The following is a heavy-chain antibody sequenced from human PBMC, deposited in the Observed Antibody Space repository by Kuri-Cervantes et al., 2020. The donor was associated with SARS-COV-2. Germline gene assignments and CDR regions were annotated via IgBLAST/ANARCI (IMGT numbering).Heavy chain of an antibody. CDR2: VRGKANNYAT. J-gene: IGHJ4*02. CDR3: TTDGGITIFGVVVDFDY. D-gene: IGHD3-3*01. CDR1: GFLFSASA. Sequence: GESLKISCEVSGFLFSASAIHWVRQGSGKGLEWVGRVRGKANNYATAYAASVKGRFTISRDDSKNTLYLQMNSLKTEDTAVYYCTTDGGITIFGVVVDFDYWGQGTLVTVSS. V-gene: IGHV3-73*01.